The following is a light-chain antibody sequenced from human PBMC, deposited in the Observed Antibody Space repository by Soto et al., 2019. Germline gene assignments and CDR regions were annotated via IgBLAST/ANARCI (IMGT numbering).Light chain of an antibody. CDR2: DAS. V-gene: IGKV1-5*01. CDR3: QQYHSYWT. Sequence: DIQLTQSPSLLSASIGDRVTITCRASQNIRSRLAWFQQKPGKAPKLLIYDASSLESGVPQRFSGSGSGTEFTLTISSLQTDDFSTYYCQQYHSYWTFGQGTKVDIK. CDR1: QNIRSR. J-gene: IGKJ1*01.